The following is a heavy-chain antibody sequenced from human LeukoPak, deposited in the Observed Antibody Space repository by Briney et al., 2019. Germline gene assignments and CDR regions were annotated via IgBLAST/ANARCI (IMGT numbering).Heavy chain of an antibody. Sequence: SETLSLTCTVSGGSISSYYWSWIRQPPGKGLEWIGYIYYSGSTNYNPSLKSRVTISVDTSKNQFSLKLSSVTAADTAVYYCARGVEKWEPLDYWGQGTLVTVSS. CDR2: IYYSGST. V-gene: IGHV4-59*01. CDR3: ARGVEKWEPLDY. D-gene: IGHD1-26*01. CDR1: GGSISSYY. J-gene: IGHJ4*02.